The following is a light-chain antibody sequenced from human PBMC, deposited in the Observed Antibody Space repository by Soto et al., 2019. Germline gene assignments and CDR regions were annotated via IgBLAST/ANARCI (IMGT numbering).Light chain of an antibody. Sequence: EIVMTQSPGTLSVSPGERATLSCRASQSVSSNLAWYQQKPGQAPRLLIYGASTRATGIPARFSGSGSGTEFTLTINSLQSEDFAVYYCQQYDNWTWTFGQGTKVHTK. CDR1: QSVSSN. J-gene: IGKJ1*01. CDR2: GAS. CDR3: QQYDNWTWT. V-gene: IGKV3-15*01.